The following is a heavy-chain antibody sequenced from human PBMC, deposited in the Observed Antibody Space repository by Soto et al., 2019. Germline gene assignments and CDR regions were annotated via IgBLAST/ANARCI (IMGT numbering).Heavy chain of an antibody. V-gene: IGHV3-23*01. CDR1: GFTFSSYA. CDR3: ATGLYDFWRGYYVY. D-gene: IGHD3-3*01. Sequence: EVQLLESGGGLVQPGGSLRLSCAASGFTFSSYAMSWVRQAPGKGLEWVSAISGSGGSTYYADSVKGRFTISRDNSKNRLYLQMNSLRAEDTAVYYCATGLYDFWRGYYVYWGQGTLVTVSS. CDR2: ISGSGGST. J-gene: IGHJ4*02.